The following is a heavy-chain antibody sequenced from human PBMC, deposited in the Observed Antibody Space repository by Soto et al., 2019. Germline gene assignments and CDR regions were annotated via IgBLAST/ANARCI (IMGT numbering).Heavy chain of an antibody. CDR2: MYYSGST. Sequence: QLQLQESGPGLVKPSETLSLTCTVSGGSISSSDFYWGWLRQTPGKGLEFIGSMYYSGSTSYNPSLKSRLTTSVDTSKNQFTLKLISVTAADTAVYYCAVVDSTGNWFDPWGEGALVTVSS. J-gene: IGHJ5*02. V-gene: IGHV4-39*01. CDR3: AVVDSTGNWFDP. D-gene: IGHD6-25*01. CDR1: GGSISSSDFY.